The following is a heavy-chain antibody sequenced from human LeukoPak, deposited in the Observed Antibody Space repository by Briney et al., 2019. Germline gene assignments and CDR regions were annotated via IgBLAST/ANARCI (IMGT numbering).Heavy chain of an antibody. CDR1: GYTFTSYG. V-gene: IGHV1-18*01. Sequence: GASVKVSFKAAGYTFTSYGISWVRQAPGQGLEWMGWISAYNGNTNYAQKLQGRVTMTTDTATSTAYMELRSLRSDDTAVYYCARGYSSGWYTTYYFDYWGQGTLVTVSS. D-gene: IGHD6-19*01. CDR2: ISAYNGNT. CDR3: ARGYSSGWYTTYYFDY. J-gene: IGHJ4*02.